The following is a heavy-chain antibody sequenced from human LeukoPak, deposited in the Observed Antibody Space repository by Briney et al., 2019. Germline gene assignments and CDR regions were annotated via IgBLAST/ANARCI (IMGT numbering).Heavy chain of an antibody. CDR3: AKDESTTVWGHFDY. CDR1: GFTFSNYA. D-gene: IGHD3-16*01. V-gene: IGHV3-23*01. CDR2: ISGSGGYT. J-gene: IGHJ4*02. Sequence: GGSLRLSCAASGFTFSNYAMYWVRQAPGKGLEWVSTISGSGGYTYYADSVKGRFTISRDNSKNTRYLQMNSLRVEDTAVYYCAKDESTTVWGHFDYWGQGTLVTVSS.